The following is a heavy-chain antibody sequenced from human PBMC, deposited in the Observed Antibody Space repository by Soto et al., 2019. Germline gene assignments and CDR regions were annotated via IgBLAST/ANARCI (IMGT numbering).Heavy chain of an antibody. Sequence: PSETLSLTCTVSGGYISSGGYYWSWIRQHPGKGLEWIGYIYYSGSTYYNPSLKSRVTISVDTSKNQFSLKLSSVTAADTAVYYCARGERPGGWFDPWGQGTLVTVSS. J-gene: IGHJ5*02. D-gene: IGHD1-1*01. CDR1: GGYISSGGYY. CDR3: ARGERPGGWFDP. CDR2: IYYSGST. V-gene: IGHV4-31*03.